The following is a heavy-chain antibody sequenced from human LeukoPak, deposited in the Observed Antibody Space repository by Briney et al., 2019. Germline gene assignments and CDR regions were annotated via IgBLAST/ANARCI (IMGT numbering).Heavy chain of an antibody. CDR3: AKRRPVGVVNYYFDY. CDR1: GFTFSSYA. Sequence: GASLRLSCAASGFTFSSYAMSWVRQAPGKGLEWVSAISGSGGSTYYADSVKGRFTISRDNSKNTLYLQMNSLRAEDTAVYYCAKRRPVGVVNYYFDYWGQGTLVTVSS. D-gene: IGHD3-3*01. V-gene: IGHV3-23*01. CDR2: ISGSGGST. J-gene: IGHJ4*02.